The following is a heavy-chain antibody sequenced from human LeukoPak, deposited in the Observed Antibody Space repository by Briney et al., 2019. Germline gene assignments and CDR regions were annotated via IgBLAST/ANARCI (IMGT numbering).Heavy chain of an antibody. D-gene: IGHD3-3*01. J-gene: IGHJ6*03. V-gene: IGHV4-30-2*05. Sequence: LSLKSRVTISVDTSKNQFSLKLSSATAADTAVYYCAREEVRFLEWLKYPYYYYMDVWGKGTTVTVSS. CDR3: AREEVRFLEWLKYPYYYYMDV.